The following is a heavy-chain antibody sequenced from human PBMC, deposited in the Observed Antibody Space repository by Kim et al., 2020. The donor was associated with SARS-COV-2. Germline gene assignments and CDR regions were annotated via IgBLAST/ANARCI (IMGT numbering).Heavy chain of an antibody. CDR1: GFTFHNHE. V-gene: IGHV3-9*01. CDR2: ICGNGGGT. D-gene: IGHD2-2*01. CDR3: VKDIHAGGADV. Sequence: GGSLRLSCVVSGFTFHNHEMHWVRKVPGKGLEWVAGICGNGGGTGDADSVRGRFTISRDIAESSLYLKMNSQRTEDTDLYFCVKDIHAGGADVWCQVLTVTVSS. J-gene: IGHJ6*02.